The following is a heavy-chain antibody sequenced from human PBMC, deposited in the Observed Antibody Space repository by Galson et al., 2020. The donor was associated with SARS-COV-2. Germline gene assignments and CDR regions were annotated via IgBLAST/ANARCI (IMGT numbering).Heavy chain of an antibody. J-gene: IGHJ4*02. V-gene: IGHV3-23*01. CDR1: GFTFSSYA. D-gene: IGHD3-3*01. Sequence: GESLKISCAASGFTFSSYAMSWVRQAPGKGLEWVSAISGSGGSTYYADSVKGRFTISRDNSKNTLYLQMNSLRAEDTAVYYCAKVGGGTIFGVVTTYDSISHFDYWGQGTLVTVSS. CDR2: ISGSGGST. CDR3: AKVGGGTIFGVVTTYDSISHFDY.